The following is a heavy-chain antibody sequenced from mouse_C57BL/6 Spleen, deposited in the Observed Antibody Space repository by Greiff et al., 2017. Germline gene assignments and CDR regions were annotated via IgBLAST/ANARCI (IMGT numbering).Heavy chain of an antibody. CDR1: GYTFTSYW. Sequence: QVQLQQPGAELVRPGSSVKLSCKASGYTFTSYWMHWVKQRPIQGLEWIGNIDPSDSETHYNQKFKDKATLTVDKSSGTAYMQLSSLTSEDSAVYYCARSIYYYGSSYGYAMDYWGQGTSVTVSS. D-gene: IGHD1-1*01. CDR3: ARSIYYYGSSYGYAMDY. V-gene: IGHV1-52*01. CDR2: IDPSDSET. J-gene: IGHJ4*01.